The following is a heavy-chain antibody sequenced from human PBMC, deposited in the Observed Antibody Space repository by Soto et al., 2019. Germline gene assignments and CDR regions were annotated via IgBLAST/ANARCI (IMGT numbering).Heavy chain of an antibody. D-gene: IGHD2-2*02. CDR2: MNPNSGNT. J-gene: IGHJ6*02. V-gene: IGHV1-8*01. CDR3: ARANCISTSCYTSHYYGMDV. Sequence: ASVKVSCKASGYTFTSYDINWVRQATGQGLEWMGWMNPNSGNTGYAQKFQGRVTMTRNTSISTAYMELSSLRSEDTAVYYCARANCISTSCYTSHYYGMDVWGQGTTVTVSS. CDR1: GYTFTSYD.